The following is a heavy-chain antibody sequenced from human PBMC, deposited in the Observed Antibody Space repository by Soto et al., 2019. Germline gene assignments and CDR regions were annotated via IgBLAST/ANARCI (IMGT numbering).Heavy chain of an antibody. D-gene: IGHD6-13*01. CDR1: GGSISSGGYS. J-gene: IGHJ4*02. V-gene: IGHV4-30-2*03. CDR3: ARPGGSGWFYFDS. CDR2: IYYSGST. Sequence: PSETLSLTCAVSGGSISSGGYSWSWIRQPPGKGLEWIGSIYYSGSTYYNPSLKSRVTISVDTSKNHFSLKLTSVTAADTAVYYCARPGGSGWFYFDSWGQGSQVTVSS.